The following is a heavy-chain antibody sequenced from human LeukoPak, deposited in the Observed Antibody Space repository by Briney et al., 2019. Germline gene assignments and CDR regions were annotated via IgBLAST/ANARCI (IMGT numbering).Heavy chain of an antibody. J-gene: IGHJ3*02. CDR1: GFTFSNYN. Sequence: KPGGSLRLSCAASGFTFSNYNMNWVRQAPGKGLEWVSSISSSSTYIYNADSVKGRITISGDNAKNSLYLQMNSLRAEDTAVYYCARSIRWVKDAFDIWGQGTMVTVSS. CDR2: ISSSSTYI. D-gene: IGHD4-23*01. V-gene: IGHV3-21*01. CDR3: ARSIRWVKDAFDI.